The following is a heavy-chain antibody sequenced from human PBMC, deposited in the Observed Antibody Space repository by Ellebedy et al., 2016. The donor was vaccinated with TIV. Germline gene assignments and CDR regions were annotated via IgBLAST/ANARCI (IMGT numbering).Heavy chain of an antibody. D-gene: IGHD3-3*01. CDR1: GFTFSDYY. J-gene: IGHJ4*02. CDR3: ARAATYYDFWSGYYIY. Sequence: GESLKISCAASGFTFSDYYMSWIRQAPGKGLEWVSYISSSGSTIYYADSVKGRFTISRDNAKNSLYLQMNSLRAEDTAVYYCARAATYYDFWSGYYIYWGQGTLVTVSS. CDR2: ISSSGSTI. V-gene: IGHV3-11*01.